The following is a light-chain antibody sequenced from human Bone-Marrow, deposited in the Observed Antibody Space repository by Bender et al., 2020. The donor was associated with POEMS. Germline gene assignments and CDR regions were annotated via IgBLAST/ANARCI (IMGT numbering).Light chain of an antibody. J-gene: IGLJ3*02. Sequence: QSALTQPASVSASPGQSITISCTGTSSDIGGSKYISWYQQHPGKAPKLMIYDVTKRPSGVPDRFSGYKSGNTASLAISDIQSEDEGDYYCSSWDDSLSGWVFGGGTKLTVL. CDR3: SSWDDSLSGWV. CDR1: SSDIGGSKY. CDR2: DVT. V-gene: IGLV2-14*03.